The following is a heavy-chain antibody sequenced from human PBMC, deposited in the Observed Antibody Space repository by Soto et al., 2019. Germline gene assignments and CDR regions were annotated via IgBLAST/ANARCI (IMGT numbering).Heavy chain of an antibody. V-gene: IGHV4-61*01. J-gene: IGHJ4*02. Sequence: QVQLQESGPGLVKPSETLSLTCTVSGGSXXXXXXXXSWIRQXXXXXXXGIGYFYYTGSTNYNPSLKSRVTISXXXXXXXXXXXXXXXXXXXXXXXXXXXXXXXXXXXXXSPFDYWGQGTLVTVSS. CDR3: XXXXXXXXXXXXSPFDY. CDR1: GGSXXXXXXX. CDR2: FYYTGST.